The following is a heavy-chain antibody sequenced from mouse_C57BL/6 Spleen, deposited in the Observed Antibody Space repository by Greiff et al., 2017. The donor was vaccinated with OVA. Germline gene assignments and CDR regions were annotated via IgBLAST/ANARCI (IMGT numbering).Heavy chain of an antibody. CDR2: INPSTGGT. Sequence: EVKLMESGPELVKPGASVKISCKASGYSFTGYYMNWVKQSPEKSLEWIGEINPSTGGTTYNQKFKAKATLTVDKSSSTAYMQLKSLTSEDSAVYYCARGVGNYFDYWGQGTTLTVSS. J-gene: IGHJ2*01. V-gene: IGHV1-42*01. CDR1: GYSFTGYY. CDR3: ARGVGNYFDY. D-gene: IGHD1-3*01.